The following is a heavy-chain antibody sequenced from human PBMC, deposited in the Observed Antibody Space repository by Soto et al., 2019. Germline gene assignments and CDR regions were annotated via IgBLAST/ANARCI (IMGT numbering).Heavy chain of an antibody. Sequence: QVQLVQSGAEVKKPGSSVTVSCKASGGTFSSYAISWVRQAPGHGLEWLGGIIPIFGTANYAQKFQGRVTITADESTSTAYMELSSLRSEDTAVDYCARVPDSGIGFGELLSFQHWGQGTRVTVSS. CDR1: GGTFSSYA. CDR3: ARVPDSGIGFGELLSFQH. J-gene: IGHJ1*01. D-gene: IGHD3-10*01. V-gene: IGHV1-69*01. CDR2: IIPIFGTA.